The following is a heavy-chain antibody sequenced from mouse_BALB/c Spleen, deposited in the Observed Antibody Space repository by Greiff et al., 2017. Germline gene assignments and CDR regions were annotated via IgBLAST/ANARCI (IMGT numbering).Heavy chain of an antibody. V-gene: IGHV1-9*01. CDR1: GYTFSSYW. D-gene: IGHD1-1*01. Sequence: VQLVESGAELMKPGASVKISCKATGYTFSSYWIEWVKQRPGHGLEWIGEILPGSGSTNYNEKFKGKATFTADTSSNTAYMQLSSLTSEDSAVYYCARREDYGYFDYWGQGTTLTVSS. J-gene: IGHJ2*01. CDR2: ILPGSGST. CDR3: ARREDYGYFDY.